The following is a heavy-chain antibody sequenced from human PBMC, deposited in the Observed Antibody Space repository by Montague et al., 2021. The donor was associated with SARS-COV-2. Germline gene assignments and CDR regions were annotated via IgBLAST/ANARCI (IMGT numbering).Heavy chain of an antibody. Sequence: CAISGDSVSSNSAAWNWIRQSPSRGLEWLGRTYYRSKWYNDYAVSVKSRITINPDTSKNQFSLQLNSVTPEDTAVYYCASGLWFGELLNRYYYYGMDVWGQGTTVTVSS. D-gene: IGHD3-10*01. J-gene: IGHJ6*02. CDR2: TYYRSKWYN. CDR1: GDSVSSNSAA. V-gene: IGHV6-1*01. CDR3: ASGLWFGELLNRYYYYGMDV.